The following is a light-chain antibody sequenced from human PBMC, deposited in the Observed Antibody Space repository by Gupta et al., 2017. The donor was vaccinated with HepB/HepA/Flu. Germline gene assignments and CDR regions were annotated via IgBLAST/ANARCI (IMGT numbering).Light chain of an antibody. CDR1: QSVSSNY. CDR3: QQESSSPGT. CDR2: GAS. J-gene: IGKJ2*02. Sequence: EIVLTQSPGTLSLSPGERATLSCRASQSVSSNYLAWYQQKPGQAPRLLIYGASSRATGIPDRFSGSGSGTEFTLTISRREPEDFAVYYCQQESSSPGTFGQGTXVEIK. V-gene: IGKV3-20*01.